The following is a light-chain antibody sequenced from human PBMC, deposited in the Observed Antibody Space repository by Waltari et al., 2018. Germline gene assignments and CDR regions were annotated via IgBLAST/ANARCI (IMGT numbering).Light chain of an antibody. V-gene: IGLV3-19*01. CDR3: HSRETFSTRL. CDR2: GPD. Sequence: SSDLTQDPSLSVALGQTVRITCQGDSLRRYYASWYQQRPGQAPILVLYGPDNRPSGIPDRFSGSTSGNTASLTITGAQAEGEADYYCHSRETFSTRLFGGGTRLTV. CDR1: SLRRYY. J-gene: IGLJ2*01.